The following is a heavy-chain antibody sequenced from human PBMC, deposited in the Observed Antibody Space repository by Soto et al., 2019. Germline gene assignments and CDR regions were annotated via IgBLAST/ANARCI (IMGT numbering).Heavy chain of an antibody. D-gene: IGHD2-8*02. J-gene: IGHJ6*02. Sequence: PSETLSLTCAVSGGSISSSNWWSWVRQPPGKGLEWIGEIYHSGSTNYNPSLKSRVTISVDKSKNQFSLKLSSVTAADTAVYYCTRNYWYDYYYYGMDVWGQGTTVTVSS. CDR1: GGSISSSNW. V-gene: IGHV4-4*02. CDR2: IYHSGST. CDR3: TRNYWYDYYYYGMDV.